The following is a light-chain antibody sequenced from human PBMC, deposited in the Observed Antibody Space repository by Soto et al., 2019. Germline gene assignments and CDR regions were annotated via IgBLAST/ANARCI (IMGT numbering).Light chain of an antibody. J-gene: IGKJ4*01. CDR2: AAS. V-gene: IGKV1-27*01. CDR1: QGIGNY. CDR3: QKYNSVPLT. Sequence: DIQMTQSPSSLSASVGDRVTITCRASQGIGNYLAWYQQKPQKVPNLLIYAASTLQSGVPSRFSGSGSGTEFTLTISSLQPEDVATYYFQKYNSVPLTFGGGTKVEIK.